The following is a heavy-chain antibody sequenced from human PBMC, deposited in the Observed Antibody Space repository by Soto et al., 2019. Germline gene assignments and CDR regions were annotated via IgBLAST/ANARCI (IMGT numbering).Heavy chain of an antibody. CDR2: INAGNGNT. J-gene: IGHJ6*02. CDR3: AREVISSSLYPPYYYYGTDV. V-gene: IGHV1-3*01. CDR1: GYTFTSYS. D-gene: IGHD6-13*01. Sequence: GASVKVSCKASGYTFTSYSMHWVRQAPGQRLEWMGWINAGNGNTKYSQKFQGRVTITRDTSASTAYMELSSLRSEDTAVYYCAREVISSSLYPPYYYYGTDVWGQGTTVTVSS.